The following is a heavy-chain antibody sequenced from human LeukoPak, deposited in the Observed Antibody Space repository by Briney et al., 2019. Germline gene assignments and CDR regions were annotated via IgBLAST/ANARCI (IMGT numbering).Heavy chain of an antibody. Sequence: ASVKVSCKASGYTFTGYYMHWVRQAPGQGLEWMGWINPNSGDTNYAQKFQGRVTMTRDTSISTAYMELSSLRSDDTAVYYCARDGYYDSSGYYGNSDYWGQGTLVTVSS. V-gene: IGHV1-2*02. CDR3: ARDGYYDSSGYYGNSDY. D-gene: IGHD3-22*01. CDR2: INPNSGDT. CDR1: GYTFTGYY. J-gene: IGHJ4*02.